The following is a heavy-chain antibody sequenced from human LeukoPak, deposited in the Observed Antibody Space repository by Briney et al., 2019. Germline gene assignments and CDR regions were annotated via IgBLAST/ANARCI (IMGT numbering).Heavy chain of an antibody. Sequence: GGSLRLSCVASGFRFSSYWMSWVRQAPGKGLEWVANIKQDGSEVYYVDSLKGRFTISRDNAKNSLYLQMNSLRAEDTAVYFCARGGIIADMYFFDYWGQGTLVTVSS. J-gene: IGHJ4*02. CDR3: ARGGIIADMYFFDY. CDR2: IKQDGSEV. V-gene: IGHV3-7*04. D-gene: IGHD2/OR15-2a*01. CDR1: GFRFSSYW.